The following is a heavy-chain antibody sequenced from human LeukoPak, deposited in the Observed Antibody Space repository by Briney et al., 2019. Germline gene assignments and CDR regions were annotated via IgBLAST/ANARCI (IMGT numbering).Heavy chain of an antibody. CDR1: GGSISSGGYY. Sequence: SETLSLTCTVSGGSISSGGYYWSWIRQHPGKGLEWIGCIYYSGSTYYNPSLKSRVTISVDTSKNQFSLKLSSVTAADTAVYYCARSEGRITMVRGVSGGMDVWGQGTTVTVSS. D-gene: IGHD3-10*01. J-gene: IGHJ6*02. CDR3: ARSEGRITMVRGVSGGMDV. CDR2: IYYSGST. V-gene: IGHV4-31*03.